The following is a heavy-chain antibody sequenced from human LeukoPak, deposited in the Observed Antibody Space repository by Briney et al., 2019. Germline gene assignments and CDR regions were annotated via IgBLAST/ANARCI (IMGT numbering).Heavy chain of an antibody. Sequence: PGGSLRLSCEASGFTFSSFWMSWVRQVPGKGLEWVANIKTDGSETHHVDSVRGRFTISRDNAKNSLYLQLNSLRAEDTAVYYCARYSGTYRDYWGQGTLVTVSS. CDR3: ARYSGTYRDY. CDR1: GFTFSSFW. V-gene: IGHV3-7*03. D-gene: IGHD1-26*01. CDR2: IKTDGSET. J-gene: IGHJ4*02.